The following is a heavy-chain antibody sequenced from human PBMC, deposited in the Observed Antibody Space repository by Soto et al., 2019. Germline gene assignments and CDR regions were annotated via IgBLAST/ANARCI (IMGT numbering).Heavy chain of an antibody. CDR2: INHSGST. D-gene: IGHD2-2*01. Sequence: SETLSLTCAVYGGSFSGYYWSWIRQPPGKGLEWIGEINHSGSTNYNPSLKSRVTISVDTSKNQFSLKLSSVTAADTAVYYCASKAAAPPNWFDPWGQGTLVTVSS. J-gene: IGHJ5*02. CDR1: GGSFSGYY. CDR3: ASKAAAPPNWFDP. V-gene: IGHV4-34*01.